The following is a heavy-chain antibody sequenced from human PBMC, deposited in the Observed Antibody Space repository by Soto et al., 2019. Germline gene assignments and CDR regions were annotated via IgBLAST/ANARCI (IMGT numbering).Heavy chain of an antibody. Sequence: SETLSLTCTVSGGSISNSYWSWIRQSPEKGLEWIGYIYYSGSTKYNPSLKSRVTISVDTSKNRFSLRLSSVTAADTAVYYCARVWGGAFDFWGQGTMVTVSS. J-gene: IGHJ3*01. CDR2: IYYSGST. V-gene: IGHV4-59*01. CDR3: ARVWGGAFDF. D-gene: IGHD3-10*01. CDR1: GGSISNSY.